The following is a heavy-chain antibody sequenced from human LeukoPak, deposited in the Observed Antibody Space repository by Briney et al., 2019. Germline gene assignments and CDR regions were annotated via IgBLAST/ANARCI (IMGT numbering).Heavy chain of an antibody. CDR3: ARKRSGYDEVVGDYYGMDV. Sequence: SVKVSCKASGDTFSTYAISWVRQAPGQGLEWMGGIIPIFGTANYAQKFQGRVTITADESTSTAYMELSSLRSEDTAVYYCARKRSGYDEVVGDYYGMDVWGKGTTVTVSS. CDR2: IIPIFGTA. J-gene: IGHJ6*04. CDR1: GDTFSTYA. V-gene: IGHV1-69*13. D-gene: IGHD5-12*01.